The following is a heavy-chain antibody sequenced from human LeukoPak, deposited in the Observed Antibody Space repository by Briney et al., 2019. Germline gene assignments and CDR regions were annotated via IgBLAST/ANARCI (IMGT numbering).Heavy chain of an antibody. CDR2: ISYDGINK. CDR3: ATSIRFLEWLQYFQH. D-gene: IGHD3-3*01. CDR1: GFTFSSYA. V-gene: IGHV3-30*14. J-gene: IGHJ1*01. Sequence: GGSLRLSCAASGFTFSSYAMHWVRQAPGKGLEWVALISYDGINKYYADSVKGRFTISRDNSKNTLYLQMNSLRAEDTAVYYCATSIRFLEWLQYFQHWGQGTLVTVSS.